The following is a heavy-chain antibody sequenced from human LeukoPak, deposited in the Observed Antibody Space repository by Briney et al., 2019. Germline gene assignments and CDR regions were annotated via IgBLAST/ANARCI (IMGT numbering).Heavy chain of an antibody. J-gene: IGHJ5*02. CDR1: GFTFSSYA. D-gene: IGHD3-22*01. CDR3: AREGEEYYYDSSGYLNWFDP. CDR2: ISGSGGST. Sequence: GGSLRLSCAASGFTFSSYAMSWVRQAPGKGLEWVSAISGSGGSTYYADSVKGWFTISRDNSKNTLYLQMNSLRAEDTAVYYCAREGEEYYYDSSGYLNWFDPWGQGTLVTVSS. V-gene: IGHV3-23*01.